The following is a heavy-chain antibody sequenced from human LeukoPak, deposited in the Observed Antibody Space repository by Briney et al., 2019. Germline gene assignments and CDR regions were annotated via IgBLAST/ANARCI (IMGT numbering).Heavy chain of an antibody. CDR3: ARGIVVVTNNWFDP. V-gene: IGHV4-61*01. D-gene: IGHD3-22*01. J-gene: IGHJ5*02. CDR2: IYYSGST. CDR1: GGSVSSGSYY. Sequence: SETLSLTCTVSGGSVSSGSYYWSWIRQPPGKGLEWIGYIYYSGSTNYNPSLKSRVTISVDTSKNQLSLKLSSVTAADTAVYYCARGIVVVTNNWFDPWGQGTLVTVSS.